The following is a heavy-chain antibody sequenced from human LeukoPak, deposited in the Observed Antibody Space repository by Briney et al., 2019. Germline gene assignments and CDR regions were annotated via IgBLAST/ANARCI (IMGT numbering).Heavy chain of an antibody. V-gene: IGHV3-23*01. CDR2: ISGSGST. Sequence: PGGSLRLSWVASGYIFNNYAVSWVRQAPGNGLEWVSAISGSGSTYYADSVKGRFTISRDNSKNTGYLQMNSLRAEDTAVYYCVKGGQDCSPTTCYYDWGQATLVTVSS. J-gene: IGHJ4*02. CDR3: VKGGQDCSPTTCYYD. D-gene: IGHD2-2*01. CDR1: GYIFNNYA.